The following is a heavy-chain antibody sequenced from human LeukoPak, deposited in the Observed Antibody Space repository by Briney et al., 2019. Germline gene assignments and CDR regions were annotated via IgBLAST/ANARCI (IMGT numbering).Heavy chain of an antibody. D-gene: IGHD2-2*01. CDR3: ARGNSPLGYCSSTSCYDFDY. CDR1: GGTFSSYA. CDR2: IIPIFGTA. J-gene: IGHJ4*02. Sequence: SVKVSCKASGGTFSSYAISLVRQAPGQGLEWMGGIIPIFGTANYAQKFQGRVTITADESTSTAYMELSSLRSEDTAVYYCARGNSPLGYCSSTSCYDFDYWGQGTLVTVSS. V-gene: IGHV1-69*13.